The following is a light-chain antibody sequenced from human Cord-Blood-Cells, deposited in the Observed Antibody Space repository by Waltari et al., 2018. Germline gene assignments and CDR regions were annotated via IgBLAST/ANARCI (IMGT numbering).Light chain of an antibody. Sequence: DIVMTQTPLSLSVSPGQAASISCKSSQSLLHSDGKTYLYWYLQKPGQSPQLLIYDVSSLFSGLPDRFSGSGSGTDVTLKISRVEAVDVGVYYCMQGIHLPLTFGGGTKVEIK. CDR3: MQGIHLPLT. V-gene: IGKV2-29*02. J-gene: IGKJ4*01. CDR2: DVS. CDR1: QSLLHSDGKTY.